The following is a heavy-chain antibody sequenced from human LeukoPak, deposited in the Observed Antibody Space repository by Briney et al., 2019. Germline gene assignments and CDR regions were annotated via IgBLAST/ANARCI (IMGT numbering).Heavy chain of an antibody. Sequence: QPGGSLRLSCVASGFTSSDYWIHWVRQAPGKGLVWVSRISSDGDTTNYADSVKGRFTISRDNAKNTLYRQMNSLRVEDTAVYYCARDRGPRTGFMVREAYDYWGQGTLVTVSS. V-gene: IGHV3-74*01. CDR1: GFTSSDYW. CDR3: ARDRGPRTGFMVREAYDY. CDR2: ISSDGDTT. J-gene: IGHJ4*02. D-gene: IGHD3-10*01.